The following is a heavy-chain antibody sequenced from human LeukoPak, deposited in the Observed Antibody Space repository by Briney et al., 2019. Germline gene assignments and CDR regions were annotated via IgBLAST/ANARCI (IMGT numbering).Heavy chain of an antibody. V-gene: IGHV3-30-3*01. Sequence: QTGGSLRLSCAASGFTFSSYAMHWVRQAPGKGLEWVAVISYDGSNKYYADSVKGRFTISRDNSKNTLYLQMNSLRAEDTAVYYCAGDTHSGYSYGSAFDIWGQGTMVTVSS. J-gene: IGHJ3*02. D-gene: IGHD5-18*01. CDR1: GFTFSSYA. CDR3: AGDTHSGYSYGSAFDI. CDR2: ISYDGSNK.